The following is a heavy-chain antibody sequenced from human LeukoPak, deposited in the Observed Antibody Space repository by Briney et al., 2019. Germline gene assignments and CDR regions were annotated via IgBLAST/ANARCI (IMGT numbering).Heavy chain of an antibody. D-gene: IGHD1-1*01. V-gene: IGHV3-74*01. Sequence: GGSLRLSRVASGFSLSNSWMHWVRQAPGKGLVWVSRISSDGSSTAYADSVKGRFTISRDTAKNTLYLQMNSLRDEDTAVYYCARAVPNSGLDYWGQGTLVTISS. CDR2: ISSDGSST. CDR1: GFSLSNSW. J-gene: IGHJ4*02. CDR3: ARAVPNSGLDY.